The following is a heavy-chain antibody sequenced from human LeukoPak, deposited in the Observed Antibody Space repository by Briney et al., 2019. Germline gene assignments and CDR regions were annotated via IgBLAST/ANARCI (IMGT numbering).Heavy chain of an antibody. CDR1: GFTFSSYW. CDR3: ARSPPRDYGGNSFSY. D-gene: IGHD4-23*01. CDR2: IKQDGSEK. V-gene: IGHV3-7*01. J-gene: IGHJ4*02. Sequence: PGGSLRLSCAASGFTFSSYWMSWVRQAPGKGLEWVANIKQDGSEKYYVDSVKGRFTISRDNAKNSLYLQMNSLRAEDTAVYYCARSPPRDYGGNSFSYWGQGTLATVSS.